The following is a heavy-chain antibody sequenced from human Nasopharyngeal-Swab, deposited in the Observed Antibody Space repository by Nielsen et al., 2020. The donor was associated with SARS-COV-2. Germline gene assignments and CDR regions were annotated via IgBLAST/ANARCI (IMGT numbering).Heavy chain of an antibody. CDR1: GGSISSGSYY. CDR2: IYTSGST. CDR3: ARDTPPTNYYGSGSSQPYYYYYGMDV. D-gene: IGHD3-10*01. V-gene: IGHV4-61*02. J-gene: IGHJ6*02. Sequence: SETLSLTCTVSGGSISSGSYYWIWIRQPAGKGLEWIGRIYTSGSTNYNPSLKSRVTISVDTSKNQFSLKLSSVTATDTAVYYCARDTPPTNYYGSGSSQPYYYYYGMDVWGQGTTVTVSS.